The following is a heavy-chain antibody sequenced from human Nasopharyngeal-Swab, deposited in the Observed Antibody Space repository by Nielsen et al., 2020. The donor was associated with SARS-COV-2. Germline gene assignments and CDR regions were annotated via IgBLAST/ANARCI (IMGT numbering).Heavy chain of an antibody. D-gene: IGHD6-13*01. V-gene: IGHV3-23*01. CDR3: AKDPAAGNLDY. J-gene: IGHJ4*02. CDR2: ISGSGGST. CDR1: GFTFSSYA. Sequence: GESLKISCAASGFTFSSYAMSWVRQAPGKGLEWVSAISGSGGSTYYADSVKGRFTISRDNSKNTLYLQMSSLRAEDTAVYYCAKDPAAGNLDYWGQGTLVTVSP.